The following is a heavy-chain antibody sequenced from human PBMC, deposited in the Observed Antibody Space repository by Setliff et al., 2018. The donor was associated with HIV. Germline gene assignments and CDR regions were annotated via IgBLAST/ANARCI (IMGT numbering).Heavy chain of an antibody. V-gene: IGHV4-39*01. Sequence: PSETLSLTCTVSGGSISSGGPGYYWGWIRQPPGKGLEWIASIYYSGSTYYNPSLKSRITISVDTSKNQFSLRLSSVTAADTAVYYCARQGLVLVPASIDWRLPPSPIDYWGQGALVTVSS. CDR2: IYYSGST. CDR3: ARQGLVLVPASIDWRLPPSPIDY. D-gene: IGHD2-2*01. J-gene: IGHJ4*02. CDR1: GGSISSGGPGYY.